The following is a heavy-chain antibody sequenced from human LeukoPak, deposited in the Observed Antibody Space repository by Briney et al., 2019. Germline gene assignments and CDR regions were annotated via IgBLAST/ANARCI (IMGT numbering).Heavy chain of an antibody. J-gene: IGHJ4*02. CDR2: INHSGST. Sequence: SETLSLTCTVSGGSISSGSYYWSWIRQPPGKGLEWIGEINHSGSTNYNPSLKSRVTISVDTSKNQFSLKLSSVTAADTAVYYCASLNYYDSSGYQYDDYWGQGTLVTVSS. D-gene: IGHD3-22*01. CDR1: GGSISSGSYY. V-gene: IGHV4-39*07. CDR3: ASLNYYDSSGYQYDDY.